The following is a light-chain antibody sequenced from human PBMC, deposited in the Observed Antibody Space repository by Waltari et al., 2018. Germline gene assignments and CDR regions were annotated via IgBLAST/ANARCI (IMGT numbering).Light chain of an antibody. CDR1: SGHSSNI. Sequence: QLVLTQSPSASASLGASVKLTCTLSSGHSSNIIAWLQQQPGKGPRYLMQVNRDGSHRKGAGSPVRFSGSSSGAERYLTISSLQSEDEADYYCETGCHGTWVFGGGTKLTVL. J-gene: IGLJ3*02. CDR2: VNRDGSH. CDR3: ETGCHGTWV. V-gene: IGLV4-69*01.